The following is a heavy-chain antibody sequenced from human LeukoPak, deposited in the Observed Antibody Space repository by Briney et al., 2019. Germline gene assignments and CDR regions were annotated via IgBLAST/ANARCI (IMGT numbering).Heavy chain of an antibody. V-gene: IGHV3-64*02. CDR1: GFTFSNSA. J-gene: IGHJ4*02. CDR2: ISTNGDRT. D-gene: IGHD6-19*01. CDR3: ARGVAISSSGWYDTFDY. Sequence: GGSLRLSCAASGFTFSNSAMYWVRQAPGKGLEFVSVISTNGDRTYYADSVKGRFTISRDNSKNTLHLQMGSMRADDMGVYYCARGVAISSSGWYDTFDYWGQGALVTISS.